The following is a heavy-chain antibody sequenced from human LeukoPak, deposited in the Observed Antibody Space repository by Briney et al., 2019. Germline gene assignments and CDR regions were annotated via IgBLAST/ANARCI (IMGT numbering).Heavy chain of an antibody. Sequence: ASVKVSCKTSGYPFIDYYMHSVRQAPGQGLEWMGWINSKTGGLNYAQKFQARVTMTRDTFISTGFMELSSLTSDDTAVYYCAGGRGGYNVIDYWGQGTLVTVSS. CDR3: AGGRGGYNVIDY. CDR2: INSKTGGL. V-gene: IGHV1-2*02. CDR1: GYPFIDYY. J-gene: IGHJ4*02. D-gene: IGHD6-25*01.